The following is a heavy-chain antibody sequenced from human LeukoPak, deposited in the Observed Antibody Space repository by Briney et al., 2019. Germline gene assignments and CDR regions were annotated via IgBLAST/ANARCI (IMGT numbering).Heavy chain of an antibody. D-gene: IGHD5-18*01. CDR1: GDSVSSNSVA. J-gene: IGHJ4*02. CDR3: ARSPSYGVYYLYY. Sequence: SQTLSLTCVFSGDSVSSNSVAWNWIRQSPSRGLEWLGRTYYRSKWYYDYAVSVKSRITINADTSKNQFSLQLNSVTPEDTAVYYSARSPSYGVYYLYYWGQGTLVTVSS. CDR2: TYYRSKWYY. V-gene: IGHV6-1*01.